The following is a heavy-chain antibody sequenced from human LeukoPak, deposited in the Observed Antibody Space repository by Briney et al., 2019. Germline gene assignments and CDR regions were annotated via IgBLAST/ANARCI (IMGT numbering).Heavy chain of an antibody. D-gene: IGHD3-22*01. CDR3: ARHGGEYYYDSSGYLRAFDI. Sequence: PSETLSLTCTVSGGSISSYYWSWIRQSPGKGLEWIGYIYYSGNTNDNPSLKSRVTISADTSKNQFSLKLSSVTAADTAVYYCARHGGEYYYDSSGYLRAFDIWGQGTMVTVSS. V-gene: IGHV4-59*08. CDR1: GGSISSYY. J-gene: IGHJ3*02. CDR2: IYYSGNT.